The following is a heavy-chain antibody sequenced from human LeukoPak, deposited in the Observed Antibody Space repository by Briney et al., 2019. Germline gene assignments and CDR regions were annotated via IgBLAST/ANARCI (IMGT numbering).Heavy chain of an antibody. CDR3: ARPRILSTVTTDAFDI. D-gene: IGHD4-17*01. CDR2: INPSGGST. J-gene: IGHJ3*02. Sequence: ASVKVSCKASGYTFTSYYMHWVRQAPGQGLEWMGIINPSGGSTSYAQKFQGRVTMTRDTSTSTVYMELSSLRSEDTAVYYCARPRILSTVTTDAFDIWGQGTMDTVSS. V-gene: IGHV1-46*01. CDR1: GYTFTSYY.